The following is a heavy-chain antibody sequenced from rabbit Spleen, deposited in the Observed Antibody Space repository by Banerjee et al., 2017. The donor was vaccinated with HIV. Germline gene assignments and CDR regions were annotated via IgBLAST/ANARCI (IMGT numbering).Heavy chain of an antibody. CDR2: IDPLFHTT. CDR1: GFSFSSNYW. J-gene: IGHJ4*01. D-gene: IGHD1-1*01. Sequence: QEQLEESGGDLVKPGTSLTLTCTASGFSFSSNYWISWVRQAPGKGLEWIGYIDPLFHTTYYARWVNGRFTISRHNAQNTLSLQLNSLTAADTATYFCVRRASSTGYYSLWGPGTLVTDS. CDR3: VRRASSTGYYSL. V-gene: IGHV1S45*01.